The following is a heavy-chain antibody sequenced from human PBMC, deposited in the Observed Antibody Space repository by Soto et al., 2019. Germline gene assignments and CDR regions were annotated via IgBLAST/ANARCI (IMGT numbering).Heavy chain of an antibody. Sequence: LRLSCAASGFTFSNAWMNWVRQAPGKGLEWVGRIKSKTDGGTTDYAAPVKGRFTISRDDSKNTLYLQMNSLKTEDTAVYYCTTYLYYYDSSGYYYYDYWGQGTLVTVSS. D-gene: IGHD3-22*01. CDR1: GFTFSNAW. CDR3: TTYLYYYDSSGYYYYDY. J-gene: IGHJ4*02. V-gene: IGHV3-15*07. CDR2: IKSKTDGGTT.